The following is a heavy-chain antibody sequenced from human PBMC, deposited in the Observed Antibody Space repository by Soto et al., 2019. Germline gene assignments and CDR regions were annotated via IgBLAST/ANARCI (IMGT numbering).Heavy chain of an antibody. J-gene: IGHJ3*02. CDR1: CGSNSSGVYY. Sequence: SEPLSLTCTVSCGSNSSGVYYWSWIRQHPGKGLEWIGYIYYSGSTYYNPSLKSRVTISVDTSKNQFYLKLSSVTAADTAVYYCARVAVVAATSRAFDIWGQGTMVTVSS. CDR3: ARVAVVAATSRAFDI. V-gene: IGHV4-31*03. CDR2: IYYSGST. D-gene: IGHD2-15*01.